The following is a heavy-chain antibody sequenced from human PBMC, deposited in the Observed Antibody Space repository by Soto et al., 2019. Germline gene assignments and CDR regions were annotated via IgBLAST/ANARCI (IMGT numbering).Heavy chain of an antibody. J-gene: IGHJ5*02. V-gene: IGHV4-4*02. D-gene: IGHD3-10*01. CDR2: IWHHWYF. CDR3: ASGRKENYYHSGIYFGSDWFAP. CDR1: GGSISGSYW. Sequence: ASETLSLTCAGSGGSISGSYWWTWVRQPPEKGLEWIGAIWHHWYFNYNPSLKCRGMMSVDKSKCQIYLNLSSVVAAETVVYFCASGRKENYYHSGIYFGSDWFAPWGEGVLVTVSS.